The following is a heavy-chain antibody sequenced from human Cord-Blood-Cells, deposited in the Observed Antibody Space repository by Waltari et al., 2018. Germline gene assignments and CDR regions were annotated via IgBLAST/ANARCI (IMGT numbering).Heavy chain of an antibody. J-gene: IGHJ5*02. V-gene: IGHV4-34*01. CDR2: INHSGST. CDR3: ARGSSGSFYNWFDP. D-gene: IGHD1-26*01. CDR1: GGSFSGYY. Sequence: QVQLQQWGAGLLKPSETLSLTCAVYGGSFSGYYWSWIRQPPGEGLEWIGGINHSGSTSYNPSLTSRVTISVDTSKNQFSLKLSAVTAADTAVYYCARGSSGSFYNWFDPWGQGTLVTVSS.